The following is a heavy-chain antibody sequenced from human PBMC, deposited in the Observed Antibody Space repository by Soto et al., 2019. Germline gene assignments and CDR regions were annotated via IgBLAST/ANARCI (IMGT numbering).Heavy chain of an antibody. Sequence: ASVKVSCKASGYTFTSYYKHWVRQAPGQGLEWMGIINPSGGSTSYAQKFQGRVTMTRDTSTSTVYMELSSLRSEDTAVYYCARDLGTAWSSGVYYYHGMDVWGQGTTVTVSS. CDR1: GYTFTSYY. J-gene: IGHJ6*02. CDR3: ARDLGTAWSSGVYYYHGMDV. V-gene: IGHV1-46*01. D-gene: IGHD6-19*01. CDR2: INPSGGST.